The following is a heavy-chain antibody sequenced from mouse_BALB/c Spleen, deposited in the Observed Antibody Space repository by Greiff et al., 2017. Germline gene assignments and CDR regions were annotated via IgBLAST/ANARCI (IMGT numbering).Heavy chain of an antibody. V-gene: IGHV3-2*02. CDR3: ARDDGYLDY. CDR1: GYSITSDYA. J-gene: IGHJ2*01. CDR2: ISYSGST. Sequence: EVKLQESGPGLVKPSQSLSLTCTVTGYSITSDYAWNWIRQFPGNKLEWMGYISYSGSTSYNPSLKSRISITRDTSKNQFFLQLNSVTTEDTATYYCARDDGYLDYWGQGTTLTVSS. D-gene: IGHD2-3*01.